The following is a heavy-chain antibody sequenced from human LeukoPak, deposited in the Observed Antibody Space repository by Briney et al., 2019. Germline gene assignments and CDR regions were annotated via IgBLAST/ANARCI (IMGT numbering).Heavy chain of an antibody. CDR2: IYYSGST. Sequence: SETLSLTCTVSGGSISSSSYYWGWIRQPPGKGLEWIGSIYYSGSTYYNPSLKSRVTISVDTSENQFSLKLNSVTAADTAVYYCARSSGWHLLLLDYWGQGTLVTVSS. J-gene: IGHJ4*02. CDR3: ARSSGWHLLLLDY. CDR1: GGSISSSSYY. D-gene: IGHD6-25*01. V-gene: IGHV4-39*01.